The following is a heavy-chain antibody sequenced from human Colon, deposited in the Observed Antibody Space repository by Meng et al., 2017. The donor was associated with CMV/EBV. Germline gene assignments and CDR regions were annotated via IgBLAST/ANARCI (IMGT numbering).Heavy chain of an antibody. CDR2: ISSTSSYI. J-gene: IGHJ4*02. Sequence: GQLVEAGGDLVKPGGSLRLSCAASGFTFSDYYMSWIREAPGKGLEWVSYISSTSSYINYADSVKGRFTISRDNAKNSLYLQMNSLRAEDTAVYYCARVGGSGSYNFDYWGQGTLVTVSS. CDR3: ARVGGSGSYNFDY. D-gene: IGHD3-10*01. V-gene: IGHV3-11*05. CDR1: GFTFSDYY.